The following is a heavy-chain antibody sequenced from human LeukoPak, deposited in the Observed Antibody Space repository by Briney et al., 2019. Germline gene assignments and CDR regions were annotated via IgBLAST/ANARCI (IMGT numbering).Heavy chain of an antibody. J-gene: IGHJ5*02. Sequence: GGSLRLSCAASGFTFSDYYMSWIRQAPGKGLEWVSYISSSGSTIYYADSVKGRFTISRDNAKNSLYLQMNSLRAEDTAVYYCARAKRVVPARFDPWGQETLVTVSS. V-gene: IGHV3-11*01. CDR2: ISSSGSTI. CDR3: ARAKRVVPARFDP. D-gene: IGHD2-2*01. CDR1: GFTFSDYY.